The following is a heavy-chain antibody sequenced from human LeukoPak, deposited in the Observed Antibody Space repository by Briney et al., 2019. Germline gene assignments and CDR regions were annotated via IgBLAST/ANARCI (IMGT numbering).Heavy chain of an antibody. CDR3: ARTEGRYSSGYYFEY. CDR1: GYTFTSYY. CDR2: INPSGGST. V-gene: IGHV1-46*01. Sequence: GASVKVSCKASGYTFTSYYMHWVRQAPGQGLEWMGIINPSGGSTSYAQKFQGRVTMTRDTSTSTVYMELSSLRSEDTAVYYCARTEGRYSSGYYFEYWGQGTLVTVSS. J-gene: IGHJ4*02. D-gene: IGHD3-22*01.